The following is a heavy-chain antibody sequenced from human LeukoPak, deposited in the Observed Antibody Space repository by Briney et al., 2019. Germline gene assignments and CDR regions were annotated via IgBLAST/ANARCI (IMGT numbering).Heavy chain of an antibody. D-gene: IGHD6-6*01. CDR3: ARDWGSSLDI. CDR1: GFTFSSYA. J-gene: IGHJ3*02. Sequence: GGSLRLSCAASGFTFSSYAMHWVRQAPGKGLEWVAVISYDGSNKYYADSVKGRFTISRDNSKNTLYLQMNSLRAEDTAVYYCARDWGSSLDIWGQGTMDTVSS. CDR2: ISYDGSNK. V-gene: IGHV3-30*04.